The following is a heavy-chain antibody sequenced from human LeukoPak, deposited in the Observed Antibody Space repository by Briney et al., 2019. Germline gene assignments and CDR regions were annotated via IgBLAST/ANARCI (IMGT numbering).Heavy chain of an antibody. CDR3: QIMGYLEWKAIDY. D-gene: IGHD2-8*01. V-gene: IGHV1-2*02. Sequence: ASVKVSCKASGYTFTSYGISWVRQAPGQGLEWMGWINPNSGGTNYAQKFQGRVTMTRDTSISTAYMELSRLRSDDTAVYYCQIMGYLEWKAIDYWGQGALVTVSS. J-gene: IGHJ4*02. CDR1: GYTFTSYG. CDR2: INPNSGGT.